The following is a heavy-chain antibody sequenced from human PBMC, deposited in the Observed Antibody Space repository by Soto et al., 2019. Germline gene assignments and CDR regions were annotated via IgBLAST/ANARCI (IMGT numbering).Heavy chain of an antibody. CDR3: ARTTAVPNTLRSRYFFDY. J-gene: IGHJ4*02. CDR1: GGSVSNKTYL. D-gene: IGHD4-17*01. V-gene: IGHV4-61*01. CDR2: VYYSGTT. Sequence: PSETLSLTCSVSGGSVSNKTYLWSWIRQPPGKRLEWIGYVYYSGTTNYNPSLKSRVTISVDLSKNQFSLRLSSVTTADTALYYCARTTAVPNTLRSRYFFDYWGQGTLVTVSS.